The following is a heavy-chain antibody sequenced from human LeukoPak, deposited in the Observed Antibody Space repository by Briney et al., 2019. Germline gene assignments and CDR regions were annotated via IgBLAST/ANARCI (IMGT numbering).Heavy chain of an antibody. CDR1: GGSFSGYY. CDR3: ARGLPHSSGYYAYHYYGMDV. V-gene: IGHV4-34*01. CDR2: INHSGST. J-gene: IGHJ6*02. D-gene: IGHD3-22*01. Sequence: SETLSLTCAVYGGSFSGYYWSWIRQPPGKGLEWIGEINHSGSTNYNPSLKSRVTISVDTSKNQFSLKLSSVTAADTAVYYCARGLPHSSGYYAYHYYGMDVWGQGTTVTVSS.